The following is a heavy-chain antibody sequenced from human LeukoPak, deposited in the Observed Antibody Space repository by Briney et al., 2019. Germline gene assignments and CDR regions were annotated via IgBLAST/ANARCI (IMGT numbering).Heavy chain of an antibody. CDR2: INPNSGGS. V-gene: IGHV1-2*02. CDR3: ARDGNWGSLRGAFDI. J-gene: IGHJ3*02. CDR1: GYTSTVYY. Sequence: ASVKVSCKASGYTSTVYYLHGVLQAPGQGLEWMGWINPNSGGSNYAQKFQGRSTMTRATSISTAYMELSRLRSDDTAVYYCARDGNWGSLRGAFDIWGQGTIVTVSS. D-gene: IGHD7-27*01.